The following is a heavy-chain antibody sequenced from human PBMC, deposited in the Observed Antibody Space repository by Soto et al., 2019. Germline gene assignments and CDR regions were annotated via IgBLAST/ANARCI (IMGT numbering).Heavy chain of an antibody. D-gene: IGHD3-22*01. V-gene: IGHV3-21*01. CDR1: GFTLSRHT. CDR3: VRDYYDTSGYPNTFDM. Sequence: GSVRLSCAASGFTLSRHTMNWVRQAPWKGLEWVSFIGSRTSDIYYADSVKGRFTISRDNAKNSLYLDLTRLRAEDTAVYFCVRDYYDTSGYPNTFDMWGQGTMVTVSS. J-gene: IGHJ3*02. CDR2: IGSRTSDI.